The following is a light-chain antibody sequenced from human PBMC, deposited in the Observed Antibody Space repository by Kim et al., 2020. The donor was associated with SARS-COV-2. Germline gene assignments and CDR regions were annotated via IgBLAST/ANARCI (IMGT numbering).Light chain of an antibody. CDR3: RVWDSNSAV. V-gene: IGLV3-9*01. CDR2: RDR. CDR1: NIGGKV. J-gene: IGLJ3*02. Sequence: SYELTQPLSVSVALGQTATITCERHNIGGKVVHWYQQKPGQAPLMVIYRDRNRPSGIPERFSGSNSGNTATLTISRAQAGDEADYHCRVWDSNSAVFGGGTQLTVL.